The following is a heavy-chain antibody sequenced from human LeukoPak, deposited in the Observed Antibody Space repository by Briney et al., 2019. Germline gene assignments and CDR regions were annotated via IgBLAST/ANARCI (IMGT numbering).Heavy chain of an antibody. CDR3: ARPYYYDSRIDP. Sequence: PSETPSLTCTVSGGSISSGDYYWSWIRQPPGKGLEWIGYMYYSGGTYYNPSLKSRVVISVDTSKNQFSLKLSSVTAADTAVYYCARPYYYDSRIDPWGQGTLVTVSS. D-gene: IGHD3-22*01. V-gene: IGHV4-30-4*01. J-gene: IGHJ5*02. CDR2: MYYSGGT. CDR1: GGSISSGDYY.